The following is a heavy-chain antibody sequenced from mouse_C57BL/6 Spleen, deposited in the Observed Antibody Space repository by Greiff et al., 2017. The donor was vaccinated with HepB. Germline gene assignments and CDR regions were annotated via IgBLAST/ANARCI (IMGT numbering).Heavy chain of an antibody. CDR3: ARSRGSSSYWYFDV. CDR1: GYSFTGYY. Sequence: VQLQQSGPELVKPGASVKISCKASGYSFTGYYMNWVKQSPEKSLEWIGEINPSTGGTTYNQKFKAKATLTVDKSSSTAYMQLKSLTSEDSAVYYCARSRGSSSYWYFDVWGTGTTVTVSS. D-gene: IGHD1-1*01. V-gene: IGHV1-42*01. CDR2: INPSTGGT. J-gene: IGHJ1*03.